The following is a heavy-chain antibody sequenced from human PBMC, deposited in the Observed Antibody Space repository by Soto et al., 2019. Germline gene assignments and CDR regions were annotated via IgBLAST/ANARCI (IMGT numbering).Heavy chain of an antibody. D-gene: IGHD3-22*01. V-gene: IGHV3-23*01. CDR1: GFTFSSYA. Sequence: PGGSLRLSCAASGFTFSSYAMSWVRQAPGKGLEWVSAISGGGGSTYYADSVTGRFTLSRDNSKNTRYLQMNSLRAADAAVYYCATPRYYCDYVTGSYYYCMDVWGQGTTVTVSS. J-gene: IGHJ6*02. CDR3: ATPRYYCDYVTGSYYYCMDV. CDR2: ISGGGGST.